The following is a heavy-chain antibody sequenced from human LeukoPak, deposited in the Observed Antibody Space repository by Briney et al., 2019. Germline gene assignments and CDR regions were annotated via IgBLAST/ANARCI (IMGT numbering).Heavy chain of an antibody. CDR1: GYTFTNYY. CDR2: VNPHSGRT. J-gene: IGHJ6*03. Sequence: GASVNVSCKASGYTFTNYYIQWVRQAPGQGLEWVGMVNPHSGRTTYAQKFQGRVAMTRDMSTTTVYMELSGLNSEGTAVYFCAREPFYYYYMDVWGKGTPVTVSS. CDR3: AREPFYYYYMDV. V-gene: IGHV1-46*01.